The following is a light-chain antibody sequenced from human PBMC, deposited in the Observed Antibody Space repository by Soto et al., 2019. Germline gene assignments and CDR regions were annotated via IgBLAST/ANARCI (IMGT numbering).Light chain of an antibody. CDR2: GAS. CDR3: QQCDNWPLT. J-gene: IGKJ4*01. Sequence: EIVMTQSPATLSVSPGETATLSCRASQSVSSNLAWYQQRPGQAPRLLIYGASTRATSVPARFSGSGSGTDFTLTISSLQSEDFAIYYCQQCDNWPLTFGGGTKVEIK. CDR1: QSVSSN. V-gene: IGKV3-15*01.